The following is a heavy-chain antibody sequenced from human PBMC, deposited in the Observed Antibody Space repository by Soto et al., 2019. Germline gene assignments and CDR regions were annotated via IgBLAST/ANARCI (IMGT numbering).Heavy chain of an antibody. CDR1: GGTFSSYA. CDR3: ARQDSSSWYFDY. J-gene: IGHJ4*02. Sequence: ASVKVSCKASGGTFSSYALSWVRQAPGQGLEWMGGIIPIFGIANYAQKFQGRVTITADKSTSTAYMELSSLRSEDTAVYYCARQDSSSWYFDYWGQGTLVTVSS. D-gene: IGHD6-13*01. CDR2: IIPIFGIA. V-gene: IGHV1-69*10.